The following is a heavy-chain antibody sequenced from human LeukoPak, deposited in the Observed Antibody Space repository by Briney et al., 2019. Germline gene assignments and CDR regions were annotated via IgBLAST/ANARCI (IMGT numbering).Heavy chain of an antibody. V-gene: IGHV4-39*07. CDR3: ARALSPYSSSWFDY. Sequence: SETLSLTCTVSGGSISNSYYYWGWIRQPPGKGLEWIGSMYYSGGTNYNPSLKSRVTISVDKSKNQFSLKLSSVTAADTAVYYCARALSPYSSSWFDYWGQGTLVTVSS. D-gene: IGHD6-13*01. CDR2: MYYSGGT. CDR1: GGSISNSYYY. J-gene: IGHJ4*02.